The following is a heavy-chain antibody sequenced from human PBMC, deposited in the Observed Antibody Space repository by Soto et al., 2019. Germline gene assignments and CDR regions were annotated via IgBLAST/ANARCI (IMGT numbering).Heavy chain of an antibody. CDR2: INPSGGST. V-gene: IGHV1-46*03. D-gene: IGHD2-8*01. CDR1: GYTFTSYY. CDR3: ARGPRYCTNGVCPYFTY. Sequence: QVQLVQSGAEVEKPGASVKVSCKASGYTFTSYYMHWVRQAPGQGLEWMGIINPSGGSTSYAQKLQGRVTMTRDTSTSTVYMELSSLRSEDTAVYYCARGPRYCTNGVCPYFTYWGQGTLVTVSS. J-gene: IGHJ4*02.